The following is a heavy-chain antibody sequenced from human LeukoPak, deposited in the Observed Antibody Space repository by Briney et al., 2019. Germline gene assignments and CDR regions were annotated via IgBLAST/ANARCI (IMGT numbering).Heavy chain of an antibody. V-gene: IGHV4-34*01. CDR1: GGSFSGYY. Sequence: PSETLSLTCAVYGGSFSGYYWSWIRQPPGKGLEWIGKINHSGSTNYNPSLKSRVTISVDTSKNQFSLKLSSVAAADTAVYYCAFTQFGDAFDIWGQGTMVTVSS. D-gene: IGHD3-16*01. J-gene: IGHJ3*02. CDR2: INHSGST. CDR3: AFTQFGDAFDI.